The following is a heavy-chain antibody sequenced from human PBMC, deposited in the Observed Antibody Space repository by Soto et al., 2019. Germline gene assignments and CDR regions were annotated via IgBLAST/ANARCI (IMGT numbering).Heavy chain of an antibody. D-gene: IGHD3-22*01. Sequence: GASVKVSCKASGYTFTGYYMHWVRQAPGQGLEWMGWINPNSGGTNYAQKFQGWVTMTRDTSISTAYMELSRLRSDDTAVYYCARGDYYDSSGYFETSFDYWGQGTLVTVSS. V-gene: IGHV1-2*04. CDR3: ARGDYYDSSGYFETSFDY. CDR2: INPNSGGT. CDR1: GYTFTGYY. J-gene: IGHJ4*02.